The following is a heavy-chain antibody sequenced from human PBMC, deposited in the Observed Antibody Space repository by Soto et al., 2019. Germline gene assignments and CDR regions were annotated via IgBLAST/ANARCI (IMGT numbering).Heavy chain of an antibody. CDR3: ARGHAMYYYCSGSYLTRAYYYYGMDV. V-gene: IGHV4-34*01. CDR2: INHSGST. Sequence: SETLSLTCAVYGGSFSGYYWSWIRQPPGKGLEWIGEINHSGSTNYNPSLKSRVTISVDTSKNQFSLKLSSVTAADTAVYYCARGHAMYYYCSGSYLTRAYYYYGMDVWGQGTTVTAP. D-gene: IGHD3-10*01. J-gene: IGHJ6*02. CDR1: GGSFSGYY.